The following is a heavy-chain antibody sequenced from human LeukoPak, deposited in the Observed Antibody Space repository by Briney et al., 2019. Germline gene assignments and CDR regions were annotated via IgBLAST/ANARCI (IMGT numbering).Heavy chain of an antibody. J-gene: IGHJ5*02. D-gene: IGHD6-13*01. V-gene: IGHV3-33*01. CDR2: IWYDGSNK. Sequence: PGRSLRLSCAASGFTFSSYGMHWVRQAPGKGLEWVAVIWYDGSNKYYADSVKGRFTISRDNSKNTLYLQMNSLRAEDTAVYYCARETRIAAAGDVMSTSWFDPWGQGTLVTVSS. CDR3: ARETRIAAAGDVMSTSWFDP. CDR1: GFTFSSYG.